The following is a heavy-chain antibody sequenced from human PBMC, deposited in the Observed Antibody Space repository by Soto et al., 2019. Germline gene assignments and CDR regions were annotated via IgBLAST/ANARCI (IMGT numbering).Heavy chain of an antibody. V-gene: IGHV1-18*01. J-gene: IGHJ6*02. D-gene: IGHD6-13*01. CDR1: GYTFTSYG. CDR2: ISAYNGNT. Sequence: QVPLVQSGAEVKKPGAAVKITCKASGYTFTSYGISWVRQAAGQGLEWMGWISAYNGNTNYAQKLQGRVTMTTDTSTSTAYMELRSLRSDDTAVYYCARLSSGASAGWYYYYGMDVWGQGTTVTVSS. CDR3: ARLSSGASAGWYYYYGMDV.